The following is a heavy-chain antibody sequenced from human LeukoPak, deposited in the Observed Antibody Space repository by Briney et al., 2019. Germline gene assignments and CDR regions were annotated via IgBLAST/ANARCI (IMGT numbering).Heavy chain of an antibody. CDR2: IYYSGST. J-gene: IGHJ5*02. CDR3: ARDRRNGFFYNWFDP. CDR1: GGSFSGYY. V-gene: IGHV4-34*01. Sequence: SETLSLTCAVYGGSFSGYYWGWIRQTPGKGLEWIGSIYYSGSTYYNPSLKSRVTISVDTSENQFSLKLNSVTAADTAVYYCARDRRNGFFYNWFDPWGQGTLVTVSS. D-gene: IGHD3-3*01.